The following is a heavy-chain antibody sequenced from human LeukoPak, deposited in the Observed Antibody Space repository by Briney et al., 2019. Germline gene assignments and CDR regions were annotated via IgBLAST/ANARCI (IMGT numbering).Heavy chain of an antibody. V-gene: IGHV1-8*01. D-gene: IGHD4-17*01. CDR3: ARDLPVYGDYDM. CDR1: GYTFTSYD. Sequence: GASVEVSCKASGYTFTSYDINWVRQATGQGLEWMGWMNPNSGNTGYAQKFQGRVTMTRNTSISTAYMELSSLRSEDTAVYYCARDLPVYGDYDMWGQGTLVTVSS. CDR2: MNPNSGNT. J-gene: IGHJ4*02.